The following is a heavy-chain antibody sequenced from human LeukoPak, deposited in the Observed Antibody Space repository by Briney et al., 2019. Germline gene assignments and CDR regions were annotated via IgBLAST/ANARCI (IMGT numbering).Heavy chain of an antibody. CDR2: ISAYSGNT. V-gene: IGHV1-18*01. J-gene: IGHJ6*03. D-gene: IGHD6-13*01. Sequence: ASVRVSCKASGYTFTSYGISWVRQAPGQGLEWMGWISAYSGNTNYAQKLQGRVTMTTDTSTSTAYMELRSLRSEDTAVYYCARDRVAADAYYYYYYMDVWGKGTTVTISS. CDR1: GYTFTSYG. CDR3: ARDRVAADAYYYYYYMDV.